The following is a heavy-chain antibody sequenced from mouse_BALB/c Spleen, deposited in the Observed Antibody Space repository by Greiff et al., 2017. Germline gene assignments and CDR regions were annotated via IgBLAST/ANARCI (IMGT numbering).Heavy chain of an antibody. D-gene: IGHD1-1*01. J-gene: IGHJ1*01. CDR3: ARGYYGSSPWYFDV. CDR1: GFTFSDYY. V-gene: IGHV5-4*02. CDR2: ISDGGSYT. Sequence: DVQLVESGGGLVKPGGSLKLSCAASGFTFSDYYMYWVRQTPEKRLEWVATISDGGSYTYYPDSVKRRFTISRDNAKNNLYLQMSSLKSEDTAMYYCARGYYGSSPWYFDVWGAGTTVTVSS.